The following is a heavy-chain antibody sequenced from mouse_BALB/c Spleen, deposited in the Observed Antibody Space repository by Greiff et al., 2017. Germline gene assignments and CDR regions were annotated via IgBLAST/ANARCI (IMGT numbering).Heavy chain of an antibody. J-gene: IGHJ4*01. CDR1: GFNIKDYY. D-gene: IGHD2-10*02. Sequence: VQLKESGAELVRPGALVKLSCKASGFNIKDYYMHWVKQRPEQGLEWIGWIDPENGNTIYDPKFQGKASITADTSSNTAYLQLSSLTSEDTAVYYCARGYGNPYYYAMDYWGQGTSVTVSS. V-gene: IGHV14-1*02. CDR2: IDPENGNT. CDR3: ARGYGNPYYYAMDY.